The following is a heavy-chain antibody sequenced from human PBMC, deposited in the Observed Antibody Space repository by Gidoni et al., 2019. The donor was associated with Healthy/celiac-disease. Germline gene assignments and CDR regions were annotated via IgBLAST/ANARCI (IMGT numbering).Heavy chain of an antibody. CDR1: GGSISSSRYY. CDR3: ARSTGPGWAVANFDY. V-gene: IGHV4-39*01. CDR2: IYYSGST. D-gene: IGHD6-19*01. J-gene: IGHJ4*02. Sequence: QLQLQESGPGLVKPSETLSLTCTVSGGSISSSRYYWGWIRQPPGKGLEWIGSIYYSGSTYYNPSLKSRVTISVDTSKNQFSLKLSSVTAADTAVYYCARSTGPGWAVANFDYWGQGTLVTVSS.